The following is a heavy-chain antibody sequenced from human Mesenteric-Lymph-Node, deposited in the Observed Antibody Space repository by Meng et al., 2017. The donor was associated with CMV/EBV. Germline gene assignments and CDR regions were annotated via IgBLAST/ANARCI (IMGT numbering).Heavy chain of an antibody. CDR1: GFTFSSYS. CDR2: ISSSSSTI. Sequence: GESLKISCAASGFTFSSYSMNWVRQAPGKGLEWVSYISSSSSTIYYADSVKGRFTISRDNAKNSLYLQMNSLRAEDTAVYYCATVPSVVRGVKWFDPWGQGTLVTVSS. D-gene: IGHD3-10*01. J-gene: IGHJ5*02. V-gene: IGHV3-48*04. CDR3: ATVPSVVRGVKWFDP.